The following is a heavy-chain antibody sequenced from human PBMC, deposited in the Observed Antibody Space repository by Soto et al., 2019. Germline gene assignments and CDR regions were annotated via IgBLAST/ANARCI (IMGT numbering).Heavy chain of an antibody. D-gene: IGHD3-22*01. CDR3: ARIPNYYDASGYVY. J-gene: IGHJ4*02. Sequence: QVQLQESGPGLVKPSQTLSLTCTVSGDSISSGDYYWSWFRQSPGKGPEWIGYIYYSGSTHYNPSLKSRVTMSVATSKNQFSLKLSSVTAADTAVYYCARIPNYYDASGYVYWGQGTLVTVSS. CDR2: IYYSGST. V-gene: IGHV4-30-4*01. CDR1: GDSISSGDYY.